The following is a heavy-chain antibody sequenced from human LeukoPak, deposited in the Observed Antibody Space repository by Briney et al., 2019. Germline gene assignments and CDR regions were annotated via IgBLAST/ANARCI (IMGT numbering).Heavy chain of an antibody. CDR2: IWYDGSNK. J-gene: IGHJ4*02. CDR3: ARGQGIAVFDY. V-gene: IGHV3-33*01. D-gene: IGHD6-19*01. CDR1: GFTFSSYG. Sequence: GGSLRLSCAVSGFTFSSYGMHWVRQAPGKGPEWVAVIWYDGSNKYYADSVKGRFTISRDNSKNTLYLQMNSLRAEDTAVYYCARGQGIAVFDYWGQGTLVTVSS.